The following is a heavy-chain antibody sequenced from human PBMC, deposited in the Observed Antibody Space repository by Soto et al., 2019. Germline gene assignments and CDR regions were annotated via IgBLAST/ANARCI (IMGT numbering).Heavy chain of an antibody. V-gene: IGHV3-74*01. Sequence: GGSLRLSCAASGFTFSSDWMHWVRQAPGKGLVWVSRINSDGSSTSYADSVKGRFTISRDNAKNTLYLQMNSLRAEDTAVYYCAREAHLAAAGTSYYYYYGMYVWGQGTTVTVSS. D-gene: IGHD6-13*01. CDR3: AREAHLAAAGTSYYYYYGMYV. CDR2: INSDGSST. CDR1: GFTFSSDW. J-gene: IGHJ6*02.